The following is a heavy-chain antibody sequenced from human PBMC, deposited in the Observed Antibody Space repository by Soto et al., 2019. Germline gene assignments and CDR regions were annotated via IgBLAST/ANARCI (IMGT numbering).Heavy chain of an antibody. CDR2: INPNSGDT. CDR1: GYTFTGYY. J-gene: IGHJ6*02. CDR3: ARDGGVVVAATSDYYYGMDV. V-gene: IGHV1-2*04. Sequence: ASVKVSCKASGYTFTGYYMHWVRQAPGQGLEWMGWINPNSGDTNYAQKFQGWGTMTRDTSISTAYMELSRLRSDDTAVYYCARDGGVVVAATSDYYYGMDVWGQGTTVTVSS. D-gene: IGHD2-15*01.